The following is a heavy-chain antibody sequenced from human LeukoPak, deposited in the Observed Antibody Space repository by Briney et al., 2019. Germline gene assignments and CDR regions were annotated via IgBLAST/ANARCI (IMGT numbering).Heavy chain of an antibody. J-gene: IGHJ4*02. V-gene: IGHV3-30*18. CDR3: AKAQDSSGWALDY. CDR2: ISYDGSNK. D-gene: IGHD6-19*01. Sequence: GGSLRLSCAASGFTFSSYGMHWVRQAPGKGLEWVAVISYDGSNKYYADSVKGRFTISRDNSKNTLYLQMNSLRAEDTAVYYCAKAQDSSGWALDYWGQATLVTVSS. CDR1: GFTFSSYG.